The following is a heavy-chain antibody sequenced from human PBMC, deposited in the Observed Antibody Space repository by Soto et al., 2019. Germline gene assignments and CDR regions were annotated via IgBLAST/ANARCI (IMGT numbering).Heavy chain of an antibody. J-gene: IGHJ6*02. CDR2: IIGMNGNT. D-gene: IGHD2-15*01. CDR3: ARASSSMVVVPDYGMDV. Sequence: QVQLVQSGVEVKKPGASVKVSCKASGYTFISHAISWVRQAPGQGLEWMGWIIGMNGNTNYAQKLQGRVTFTTDTAASTASMDLRIRRPDATAVYYCARASSSMVVVPDYGMDVWGQGTTVTVSS. V-gene: IGHV1-18*04. CDR1: GYTFISHA.